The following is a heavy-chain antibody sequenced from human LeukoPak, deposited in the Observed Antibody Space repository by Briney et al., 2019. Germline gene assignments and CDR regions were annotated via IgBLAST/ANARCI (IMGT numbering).Heavy chain of an antibody. CDR3: TTSTRPMLRPGNKTIDY. V-gene: IGHV3-15*01. CDR2: IKSKTDGGTT. J-gene: IGHJ4*02. Sequence: PGGSLRLSCAASGFTFSNAWMSWVRQAPGKGLEWVGRIKSKTDGGTTDYAAPVKGRFTISRDDSKNTLYLQMNSLKTEDTAVYYCTTSTRPMLRPGNKTIDYWGQGTLVTVSS. CDR1: GFTFSNAW. D-gene: IGHD1-14*01.